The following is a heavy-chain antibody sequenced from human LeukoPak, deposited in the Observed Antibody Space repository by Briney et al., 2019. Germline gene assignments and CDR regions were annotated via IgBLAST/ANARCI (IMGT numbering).Heavy chain of an antibody. CDR2: IVEDGSET. V-gene: IGHV3-7*01. CDR1: GFTFSSYW. D-gene: IGHD1-14*01. J-gene: IGHJ4*02. Sequence: GGSLPLTCATSGFTFSSYWMTWVRQAPGKGLEWVASIVEDGSETYYLDSVKGRFTFSRDNAKNSLYLQMNSLRGEDTAVYYCARDPTGRFDLWGQGPLVSVSS. CDR3: ARDPTGRFDL.